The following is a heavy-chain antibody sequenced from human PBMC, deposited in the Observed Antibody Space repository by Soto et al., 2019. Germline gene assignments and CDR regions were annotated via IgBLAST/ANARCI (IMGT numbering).Heavy chain of an antibody. V-gene: IGHV3-30-3*01. CDR2: ISYDGSNK. CDR1: GFTFSSYA. Sequence: GGSLRLSCAASGFTFSSYAMHWVRQAPGKGLEWVAVISYDGSNKYYADSVKGRFTISRDNSKNTLYLQMNSLRAEDTAVYYCTQTHYYDSSGYAYWYFDLWGRGTLVTV. CDR3: TQTHYYDSSGYAYWYFDL. J-gene: IGHJ2*01. D-gene: IGHD3-22*01.